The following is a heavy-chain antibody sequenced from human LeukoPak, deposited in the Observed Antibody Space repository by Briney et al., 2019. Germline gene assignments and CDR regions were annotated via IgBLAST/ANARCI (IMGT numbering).Heavy chain of an antibody. CDR1: GFTFSGSD. Sequence: GGSLRLSCAASGFTFSGSDMHWVRQAPGKGLEWVANIKRDGSEKYYVDSVKGRFTISRDNAKNSLYLQLNSLRTEDTAVYYCARGRGSWYGVYFDYWGQGTLVTVSS. J-gene: IGHJ4*02. CDR2: IKRDGSEK. D-gene: IGHD6-13*01. CDR3: ARGRGSWYGVYFDY. V-gene: IGHV3-7*01.